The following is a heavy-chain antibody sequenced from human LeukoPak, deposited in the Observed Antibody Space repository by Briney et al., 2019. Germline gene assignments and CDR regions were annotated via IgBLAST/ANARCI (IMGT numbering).Heavy chain of an antibody. V-gene: IGHV3-7*03. CDR3: ARIYLYEKSVYRHFDR. CDR1: GFIFKDYW. CDR2: IKKDGSER. Sequence: GGSLRLSCAASGFIFKDYWMIWVRQAPGMQPEWVANIKKDGSERFYVDSVKGRFTISRDNTQKSMYLEVNSLRADDTAIYYCARIYLYEKSVYRHFDRWGPGTLVTVSS. D-gene: IGHD3-3*01. J-gene: IGHJ4*02.